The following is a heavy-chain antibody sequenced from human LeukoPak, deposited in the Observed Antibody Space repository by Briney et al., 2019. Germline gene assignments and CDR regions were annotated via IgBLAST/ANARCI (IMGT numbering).Heavy chain of an antibody. V-gene: IGHV3-30*02. CDR1: GFTFSSYG. Sequence: PGGSLRLSCAASGFTFSSYGMHWVRQAPGKGLEWVAFIRYDGSNKYYADSVKGRFTISRDNSKNTLYLQMNSLRAEDTAVYYCAKDSDFWSGPNFDYWGQGTLVTVSS. D-gene: IGHD3-3*01. J-gene: IGHJ4*02. CDR2: IRYDGSNK. CDR3: AKDSDFWSGPNFDY.